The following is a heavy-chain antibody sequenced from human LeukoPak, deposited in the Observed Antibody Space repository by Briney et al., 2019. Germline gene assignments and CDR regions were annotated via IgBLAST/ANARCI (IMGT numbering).Heavy chain of an antibody. J-gene: IGHJ1*01. CDR1: GYTFTSYG. CDR3: ARGPYCSSTSCYKYFHH. V-gene: IGHV1-18*01. Sequence: ASVKVSCKASGYTFTSYGIRWVRQAPGQGLEWMGWISAYNGNTNYAQKLQGRVTMTTDTSTSTAYMELRSLRSDDTAVYYCARGPYCSSTSCYKYFHHWGQGTLVTVSS. CDR2: ISAYNGNT. D-gene: IGHD2-2*02.